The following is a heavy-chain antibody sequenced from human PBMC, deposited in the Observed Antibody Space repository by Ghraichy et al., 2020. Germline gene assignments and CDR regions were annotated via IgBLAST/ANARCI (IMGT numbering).Heavy chain of an antibody. Sequence: GGSLRLSCAASGFTVSSNYMSWVRQAPGKGLEWVSVIYSGGSTYYADSVKGRFTISRDNSKNTLYLQMNSLRAEDTAVYYWARVPYGAYFDYWGQGTLVTVSS. CDR3: ARVPYGAYFDY. V-gene: IGHV3-53*01. CDR2: IYSGGST. D-gene: IGHD4-17*01. CDR1: GFTVSSNY. J-gene: IGHJ4*02.